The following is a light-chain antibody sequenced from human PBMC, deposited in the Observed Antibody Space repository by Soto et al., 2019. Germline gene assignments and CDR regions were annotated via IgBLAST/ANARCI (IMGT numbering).Light chain of an antibody. Sequence: DIVMTQSPLSLIVTPGEPASISCRSSQSLLHSNGYNYFDWHLQTPGQSPQLLIYLGSNPASGVPDRFSGSGSGAHFTLNITRVEAEDVGVYYCMHALQTPSTFRQVTRLETK. V-gene: IGKV2-28*01. CDR1: QSLLHSNGYNY. J-gene: IGKJ5*01. CDR2: LGS. CDR3: MHALQTPST.